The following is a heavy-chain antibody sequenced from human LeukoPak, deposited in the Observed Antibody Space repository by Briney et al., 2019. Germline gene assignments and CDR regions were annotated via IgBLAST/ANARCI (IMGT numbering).Heavy chain of an antibody. CDR1: GYTFTSYG. Sequence: ASVKVSCKASGYTFTSYGISWVRQAPGQGLAWMGWISAYNGNTNYAQKLQGRVTMTTDTSTSTAYMELRSLRSDDTAVYYCARLPYDYVWGSPPSLRLYGMDVWGQGTTVTVSS. CDR2: ISAYNGNT. CDR3: ARLPYDYVWGSPPSLRLYGMDV. V-gene: IGHV1-18*01. J-gene: IGHJ6*02. D-gene: IGHD3-16*01.